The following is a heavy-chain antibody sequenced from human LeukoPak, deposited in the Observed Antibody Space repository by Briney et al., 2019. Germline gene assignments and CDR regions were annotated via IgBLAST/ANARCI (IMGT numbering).Heavy chain of an antibody. CDR2: INPSGGST. CDR3: ARFNMVRGVDY. J-gene: IGHJ4*02. D-gene: IGHD3-10*01. Sequence: ASVKVSCKASGYTFTSYYMHWVRQAPGQGLEWMGIINPSGGSTSYAQKFQGRVTMTRDMSTSTVYMELSSLRSEDTAVYYCARFNMVRGVDYWGQGTLVTVSS. V-gene: IGHV1-46*01. CDR1: GYTFTSYY.